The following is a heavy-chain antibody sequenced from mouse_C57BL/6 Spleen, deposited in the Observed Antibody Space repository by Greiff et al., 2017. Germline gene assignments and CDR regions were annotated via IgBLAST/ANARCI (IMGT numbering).Heavy chain of an antibody. D-gene: IGHD1-1*01. V-gene: IGHV1-59*01. CDR2: IDPSDSYN. CDR1: GYTFTSYW. J-gene: IGHJ1*03. CDR3: ARNYGSSYWYFDV. Sequence: VQLQQFGAELVRPGTLVMSFCKASGYTFTSYWMHWVKQRPGQGLEWIGVIDPSDSYNNYNQKFKGKATLTVDTSSSTAYMQLSSLTSEDSAVYYCARNYGSSYWYFDVWSTGTTVTVSS.